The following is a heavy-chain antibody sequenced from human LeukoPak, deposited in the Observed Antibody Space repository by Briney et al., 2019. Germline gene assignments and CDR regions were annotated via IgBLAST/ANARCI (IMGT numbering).Heavy chain of an antibody. J-gene: IGHJ6*02. CDR1: GFTFSSYA. CDR2: INWNGGST. Sequence: GGSLRLSCAASGFTFSSYAMSWVRQAPGKGLEWVSGINWNGGSTGYADSVKGRFTISRDNAKNSLYLQMNSLRAEDTALYHCARGHPLPSAARDPYYYYGMDVWGQGTTVTVSS. D-gene: IGHD2-2*01. CDR3: ARGHPLPSAARDPYYYYGMDV. V-gene: IGHV3-20*01.